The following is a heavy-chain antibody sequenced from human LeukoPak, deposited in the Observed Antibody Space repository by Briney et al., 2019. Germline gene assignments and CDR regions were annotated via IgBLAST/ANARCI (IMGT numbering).Heavy chain of an antibody. CDR3: ARGITGYSGYDY. Sequence: GGSLRLSCAASGFTFSSYGMHWVRQAPGKGLEWVAVISYDGSNKYYADSVKGRFTISRDNSKNMLYLQMNSLRAEDTAVYYCARGITGYSGYDYWGQGTLVTVSS. CDR1: GFTFSSYG. D-gene: IGHD5-12*01. J-gene: IGHJ4*02. V-gene: IGHV3-30*03. CDR2: ISYDGSNK.